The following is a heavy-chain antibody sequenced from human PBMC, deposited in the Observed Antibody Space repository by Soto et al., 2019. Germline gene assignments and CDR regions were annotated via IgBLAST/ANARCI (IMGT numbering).Heavy chain of an antibody. V-gene: IGHV1-18*04. CDR2: ISAYNGNT. CDR1: GYTFTSYG. Sequence: QVQLVQSGAEVKKPGASVKVSCKASGYTFTSYGISWVRQAPGQGREWLGWISAYNGNTNYAQKLQGRVTMTTDTSTSTAYMELRSLRSDDTAVYYCARGRVTPWSYYYGMDVWGQGTTVTVSS. CDR3: ARGRVTPWSYYYGMDV. D-gene: IGHD4-4*01. J-gene: IGHJ6*02.